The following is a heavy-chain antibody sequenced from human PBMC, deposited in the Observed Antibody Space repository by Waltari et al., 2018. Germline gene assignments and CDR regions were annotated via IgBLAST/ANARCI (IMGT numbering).Heavy chain of an antibody. CDR2: INHSGST. V-gene: IGHV4-34*01. CDR1: VGSFTAYL. D-gene: IGHD1-26*01. J-gene: IGHJ6*02. Sequence: QVQLQQWGAGLLKPSETLSLTCAVYVGSFTAYLWSWIRQSPGKGLEWVGEINHSGSTNYNPSLKSRVTISVDTSKNQFSLKLSSMTAADTAVYYCARGVGSPHYFYGMDVWGQGTTVTVSS. CDR3: ARGVGSPHYFYGMDV.